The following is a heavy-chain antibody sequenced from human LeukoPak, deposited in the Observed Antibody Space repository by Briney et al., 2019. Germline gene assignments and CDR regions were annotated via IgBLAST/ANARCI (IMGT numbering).Heavy chain of an antibody. D-gene: IGHD6-6*01. CDR1: GYTFTGYY. J-gene: IGHJ6*03. CDR2: INPNSGGT. Sequence: ASVKVSCKASGYTFTGYYMHWVRQAPGQGLEWMGWINPNSGGTNYAQKFQGRVTMTRDTSISTAYMELSRLRSDDTAVYYCARRNTYSSSTYLGHAYYYYYMDVWGKGTTVTVSS. V-gene: IGHV1-2*02. CDR3: ARRNTYSSSTYLGHAYYYYYMDV.